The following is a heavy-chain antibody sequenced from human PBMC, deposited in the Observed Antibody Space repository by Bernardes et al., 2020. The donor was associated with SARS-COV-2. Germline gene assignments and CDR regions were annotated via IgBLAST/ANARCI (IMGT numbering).Heavy chain of an antibody. V-gene: IGHV3-48*04. CDR3: ARDWGGNVGDY. CDR2: ISSSSSTI. Sequence: GSLRLSCAASGFTFSSYSMNWVRQAPGKGLEWVSYISSSSSTIYYADSVKGRFTISRDNAKNSLYLQMNSLRAEDTAVYYCARDWGGNVGDYWGQGTLVTVSS. D-gene: IGHD2-21*01. J-gene: IGHJ4*02. CDR1: GFTFSSYS.